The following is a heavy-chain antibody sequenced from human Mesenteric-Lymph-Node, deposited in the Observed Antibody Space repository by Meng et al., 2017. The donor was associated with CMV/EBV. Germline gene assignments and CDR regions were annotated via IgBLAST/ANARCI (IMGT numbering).Heavy chain of an antibody. CDR3: VKDLTPGGAEF. V-gene: IGHV3-9*02. Sequence: GGSLRLSCAASGFRSHDYATHWIRQAPGRGPEWVAGFIWNSGVTGYADSVKGRFTVSGDNTKTRLSLHMDSLRPGDTALYYCVKDLTPGGAEFWGLGTLVTVSS. D-gene: IGHD2/OR15-2a*01. J-gene: IGHJ4*02. CDR2: FIWNSGVT. CDR1: GFRSHDYA.